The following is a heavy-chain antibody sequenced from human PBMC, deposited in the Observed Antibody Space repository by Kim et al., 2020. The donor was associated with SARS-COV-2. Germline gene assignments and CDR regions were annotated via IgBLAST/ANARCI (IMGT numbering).Heavy chain of an antibody. D-gene: IGHD3-22*01. Sequence: ASVKVSCKASGYTFTSYYMHWVRQAPGQGLEWMGIINPSGGSTSYAQKFQGRVTMTRDTSTSTVYMELSSLRSEDTAVYYCARDHGKDYYDSSGYYYGVYFDYWGQGTLVTVSS. CDR2: INPSGGST. J-gene: IGHJ4*02. CDR1: GYTFTSYY. V-gene: IGHV1-46*01. CDR3: ARDHGKDYYDSSGYYYGVYFDY.